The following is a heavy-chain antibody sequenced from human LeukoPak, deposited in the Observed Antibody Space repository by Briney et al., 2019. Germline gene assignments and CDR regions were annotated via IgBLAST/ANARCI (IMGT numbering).Heavy chain of an antibody. Sequence: GGSLRLSCAPSGFTFSSFGMHWVRQAPGKGREGVAVIWSDGINKYYRDSVKGRFTISRDNSKNTLYLQMNSLRAEDTAVYYCGRYSRGFLDSWGQGTLVTVSS. CDR2: IWSDGINK. CDR1: GFTFSSFG. J-gene: IGHJ4*02. CDR3: GRYSRGFLDS. D-gene: IGHD6-19*01. V-gene: IGHV3-33*01.